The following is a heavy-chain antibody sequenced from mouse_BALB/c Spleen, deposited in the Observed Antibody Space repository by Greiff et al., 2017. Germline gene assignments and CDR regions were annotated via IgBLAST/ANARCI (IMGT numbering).Heavy chain of an antibody. D-gene: IGHD3-3*01. CDR2: ISSGSSTI. CDR3: ARSERAYAMDY. J-gene: IGHJ4*01. Sequence: EVHLVESGGGLVQPGGSRKLSCAASGFTFSSFGMHWVRQAPEKGLEWVAYISSGSSTIYYADTVKGRFTISRDNPKNTLFLQMTSLRSEDTAMYYCARSERAYAMDYWGQGTSVTVSS. V-gene: IGHV5-17*02. CDR1: GFTFSSFG.